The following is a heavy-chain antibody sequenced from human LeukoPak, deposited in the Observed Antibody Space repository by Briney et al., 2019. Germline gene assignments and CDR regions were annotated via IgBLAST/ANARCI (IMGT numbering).Heavy chain of an antibody. CDR3: ARSSGWHSDAFDI. V-gene: IGHV4-59*01. Sequence: SETLSLTCTVSGGSISSYYWSWIRQPPGKGLEWIGYIYYSGSTNYNPSLKSRVTISVDTSKNQFSLKLGPVTAADTAVYYCARSSGWHSDAFDIWGQGTMVTASS. CDR1: GGSISSYY. D-gene: IGHD6-19*01. CDR2: IYYSGST. J-gene: IGHJ3*02.